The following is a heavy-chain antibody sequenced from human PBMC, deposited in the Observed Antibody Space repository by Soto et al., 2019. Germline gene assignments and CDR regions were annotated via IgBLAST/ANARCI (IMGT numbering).Heavy chain of an antibody. Sequence: PSEALSLTCTVSGDFISNSNYYWVLIRQPPGKGLEWIGSVYFSGSTYHNPSHKSRVTISVDTSKNHFSLKLTSVTAADTAVYYCAIEVLSGYYPAGWFDPWGQGTRVTVSS. V-gene: IGHV4-39*02. CDR3: AIEVLSGYYPAGWFDP. D-gene: IGHD3-3*01. CDR2: VYFSGST. J-gene: IGHJ5*02. CDR1: GDFISNSNYY.